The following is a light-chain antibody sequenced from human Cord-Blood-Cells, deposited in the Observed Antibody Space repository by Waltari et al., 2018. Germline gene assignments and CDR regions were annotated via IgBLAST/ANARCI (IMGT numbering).Light chain of an antibody. CDR3: QQYNSYSYT. CDR2: KAS. Sequence: EIQMTQPPSTLSASVGDRVTITCRASQSISSWLAWYQQKPGKAPKPLIYKASSLESGVPSRFSGSGSGTEFTLTISSLQPDDFATYYCQQYNSYSYTFGQGTKLEIK. CDR1: QSISSW. V-gene: IGKV1-5*03. J-gene: IGKJ2*01.